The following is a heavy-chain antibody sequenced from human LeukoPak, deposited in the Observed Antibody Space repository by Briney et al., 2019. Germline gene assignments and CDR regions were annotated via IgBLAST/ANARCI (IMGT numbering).Heavy chain of an antibody. D-gene: IGHD3-22*01. CDR3: ARAAGGHYYDSSGYLNY. J-gene: IGHJ4*02. CDR1: GFTVSSNY. CDR2: IYSGGTT. Sequence: GGSLRLSCAASGFTVSSNYMSWVRQAPGKGLEWVSVIYSGGTTYYADSVKGRFTISRDNSKNTLYLQMNSLRAEDTAVYYCARAAGGHYYDSSGYLNYWGQGILVTVSS. V-gene: IGHV3-53*01.